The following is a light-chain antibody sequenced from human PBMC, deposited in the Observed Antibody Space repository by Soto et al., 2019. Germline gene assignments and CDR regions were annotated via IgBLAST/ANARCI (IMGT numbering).Light chain of an antibody. V-gene: IGKV1-33*01. J-gene: IGKJ1*01. CDR3: QQLNSYPWT. CDR1: QDISNY. Sequence: DIQMTQSPSSLSASVGDRVTITCQASQDISNYLNWHQQKPGKAPKLLINDAFNLETGVPSRFSGSGSGTDFTLTISSLQPEDFATYYCQQLNSYPWTFGQGTKVDIK. CDR2: DAF.